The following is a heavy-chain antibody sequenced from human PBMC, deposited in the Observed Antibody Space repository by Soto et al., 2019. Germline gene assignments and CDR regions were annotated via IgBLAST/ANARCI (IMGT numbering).Heavy chain of an antibody. CDR3: AKGVGYCVTLFDF. CDR2: VRGGGGNT. D-gene: IGHD2-21*01. J-gene: IGHJ4*02. CDR1: GFTFKDFG. Sequence: PGGSLRLSCAASGFTFKDFGMAWVRQAPGKGLEWVSTVRGGGGNTHYRGSVNGRFTISRDNSKNTGYLQMSSLRADDTATYYCAKGVGYCVTLFDFWGQGTLVTVSS. V-gene: IGHV3-23*01.